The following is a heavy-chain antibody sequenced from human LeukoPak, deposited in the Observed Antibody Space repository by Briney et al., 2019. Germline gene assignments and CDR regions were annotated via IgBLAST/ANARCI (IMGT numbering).Heavy chain of an antibody. CDR3: ARVRRYFDWPTPPNFDY. CDR1: GYTFTSYG. CDR2: ISAYNGNT. D-gene: IGHD3-9*01. V-gene: IGHV1-18*01. Sequence: GASVKVSCKASGYTFTSYGISWVRQAPGQGLEWMGWISAYNGNTNYAQKLQGRVTMTTDTSTSTAYMELRSLRSDDTAVYYCARVRRYFDWPTPPNFDYWGQGTLVTVSS. J-gene: IGHJ4*02.